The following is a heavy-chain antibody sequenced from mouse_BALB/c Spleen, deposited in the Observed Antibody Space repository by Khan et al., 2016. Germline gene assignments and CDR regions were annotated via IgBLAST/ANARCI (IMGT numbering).Heavy chain of an antibody. CDR1: GYTFSNYW. CDR2: ILPGNANS. V-gene: IGHV1-9*01. J-gene: IGHJ4*01. CDR3: ARAWYSMYY. Sequence: VQLQESGAELMKPGASVKISCKATGYTFSNYWIEWVKQRPGHGLEWIGDILPGNANSNYNENLKGKATLTADTSSNTAYMQLSSLTSEDSAVYYCARAWYSMYYWGQGTSVTVSS.